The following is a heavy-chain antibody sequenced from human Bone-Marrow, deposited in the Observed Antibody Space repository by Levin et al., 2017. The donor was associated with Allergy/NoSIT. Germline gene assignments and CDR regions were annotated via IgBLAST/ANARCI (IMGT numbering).Heavy chain of an antibody. CDR1: GYTFTSYA. V-gene: IGHV7-4-1*02. Sequence: ASVKVSCKASGYTFTSYAMNWVRQAPGQGLEWMGWINTNTGNPTYAQGFTGRFVFSLDTSVSTAYLQISSLKAEDTAVYYCARDGPLDYDFWSGYYYPEDAYYGMDVWGQGTTVTVSS. CDR3: ARDGPLDYDFWSGYYYPEDAYYGMDV. CDR2: INTNTGNP. D-gene: IGHD3-3*01. J-gene: IGHJ6*02.